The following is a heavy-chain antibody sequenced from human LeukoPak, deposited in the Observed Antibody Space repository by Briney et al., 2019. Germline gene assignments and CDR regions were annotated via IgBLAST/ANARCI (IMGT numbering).Heavy chain of an antibody. CDR3: ARVRAAAGTVTSFDY. CDR1: GYTFTGYY. Sequence: ASVKVSCKASGYTFTGYYMHWVRQAPGQGLERMGWINPNSGGTNYAQKFQGRVTMTRDTSISTAYMELSSLRSEGTAVYYCARVRAAAGTVTSFDYWGQGTLVTVSS. V-gene: IGHV1-2*02. CDR2: INPNSGGT. D-gene: IGHD6-13*01. J-gene: IGHJ4*02.